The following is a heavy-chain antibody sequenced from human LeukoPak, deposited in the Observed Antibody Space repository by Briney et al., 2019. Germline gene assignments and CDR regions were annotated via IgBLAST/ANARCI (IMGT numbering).Heavy chain of an antibody. Sequence: GRSLRLSCAASGFTFSSYGMHWVRQAPGKGLEWVAVISYDGSNKYYADSVKRRFTISRDNSKNTLYLQMNSLRAEDTAVYYCAKETLYCSSTSCYSYFDYWGQGTLVTVSS. J-gene: IGHJ4*02. CDR3: AKETLYCSSTSCYSYFDY. CDR2: ISYDGSNK. V-gene: IGHV3-30*18. D-gene: IGHD2-2*01. CDR1: GFTFSSYG.